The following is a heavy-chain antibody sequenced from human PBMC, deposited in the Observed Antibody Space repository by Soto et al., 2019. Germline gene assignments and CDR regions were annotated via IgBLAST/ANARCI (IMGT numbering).Heavy chain of an antibody. V-gene: IGHV1-18*01. CDR1: GYTFTSYG. CDR3: ARDGRLRYFDWLACFDY. D-gene: IGHD3-9*01. J-gene: IGHJ4*02. Sequence: QVQLGQSEAEVKKPGASVKVSCKASGYTFTSYGISWVRQAPGQGLEWMGWISAYNGNTNYAQKLQGRVTMTTDTSTSTAYMELRSLRSDDTAVYYCARDGRLRYFDWLACFDYWGQGTLVTVSS. CDR2: ISAYNGNT.